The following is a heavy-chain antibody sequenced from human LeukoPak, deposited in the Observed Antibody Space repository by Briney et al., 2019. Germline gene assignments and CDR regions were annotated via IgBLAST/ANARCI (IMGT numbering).Heavy chain of an antibody. V-gene: IGHV3-9*01. D-gene: IGHD3-10*01. J-gene: IGHJ6*02. Sequence: PGRSLRLSCAASGFTFEHYAIHWVRQAPGKGLEWVSGISWNSGHIGYADSVKGRFTISRDNSKNILYLQMNSLRAEDTAVYYCAKAHMIRGVIDDYYYGMDVWGQGTTVTVSS. CDR1: GFTFEHYA. CDR3: AKAHMIRGVIDDYYYGMDV. CDR2: ISWNSGHI.